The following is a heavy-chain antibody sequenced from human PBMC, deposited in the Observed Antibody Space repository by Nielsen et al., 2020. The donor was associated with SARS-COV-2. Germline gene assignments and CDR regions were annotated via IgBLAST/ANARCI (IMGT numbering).Heavy chain of an antibody. CDR1: GFTFSSYG. J-gene: IGHJ6*02. Sequence: GGSLRLSCSASGFTFSSYGMHWVRQTPGKGLEWVAVISYDGSNRDYADLVQGRVTISRDNSKNRVSLQMNSLSAEDTAVYYCVKDGYSATSQDYILDVWGQGTTVTVSS. CDR3: VKDGYSATSQDYILDV. V-gene: IGHV3-30*13. CDR2: ISYDGSNR. D-gene: IGHD5-12*01.